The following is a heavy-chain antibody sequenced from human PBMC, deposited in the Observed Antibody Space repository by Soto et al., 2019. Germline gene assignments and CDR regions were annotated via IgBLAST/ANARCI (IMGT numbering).Heavy chain of an antibody. CDR2: IYPDDDDA. CDR1: GYTFTNYW. Sequence: EVKLVQSGAELKKPGESLKISCMGSGYTFTNYWIAWVRQLPGQGLEWMGIIYPDDDDARYSPSFQGQVTISADKSNSTAYLQWSALKASDTAMYYCASPVMNRGVTDVDFDFWGQGTLVSVSS. V-gene: IGHV5-51*03. J-gene: IGHJ4*02. CDR3: ASPVMNRGVTDVDFDF. D-gene: IGHD3-10*01.